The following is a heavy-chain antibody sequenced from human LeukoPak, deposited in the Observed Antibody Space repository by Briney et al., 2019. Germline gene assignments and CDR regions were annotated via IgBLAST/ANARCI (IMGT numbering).Heavy chain of an antibody. V-gene: IGHV3-23*05. CDR1: GDSIRTNF. CDR2: IFASGSTT. D-gene: IGHD3-22*01. CDR3: SYYYDSSGYTA. J-gene: IGHJ4*02. Sequence: ETLSLTCTVSGDSIRTNFWSWVRQAPGKGLEWVSLIFASGSTTKYADSVKGRFTISRDNSKNTLYLQMNSLRAEDTAVYYCSYYYDSSGYTAWGQGTLVTVSS.